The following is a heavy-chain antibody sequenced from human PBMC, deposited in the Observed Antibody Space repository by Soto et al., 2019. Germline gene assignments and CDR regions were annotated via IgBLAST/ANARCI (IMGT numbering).Heavy chain of an antibody. CDR1: GYTFTSYA. Sequence: QVQLVQSGAEVKKPGASVKVSCKASGYTFTSYAMHWVRQAPGQRLEWMGGIIPIFGTANYAQKFQGRVTITADESTSTAYMELSSLRSEDTAVYYCATLRRDGYNHFWFDPWGQGTLVTVSS. J-gene: IGHJ5*02. CDR3: ATLRRDGYNHFWFDP. D-gene: IGHD5-12*01. V-gene: IGHV1-69*13. CDR2: IIPIFGTA.